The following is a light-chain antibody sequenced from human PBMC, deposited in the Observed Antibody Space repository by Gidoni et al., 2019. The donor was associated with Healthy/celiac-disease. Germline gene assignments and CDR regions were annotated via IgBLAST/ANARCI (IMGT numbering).Light chain of an antibody. CDR1: QSISSY. V-gene: IGKV1-39*01. CDR2: AAS. Sequence: DIQMTQSPSSLSASVGDRVTITCRASQSISSYLNWYQQKPGKALKLLIYAASSLQSGVPSRFSGSGSGTDFTLTISSLQPEDFATYYCQQSYSTAVTFGPGTKVDIK. J-gene: IGKJ3*01. CDR3: QQSYSTAVT.